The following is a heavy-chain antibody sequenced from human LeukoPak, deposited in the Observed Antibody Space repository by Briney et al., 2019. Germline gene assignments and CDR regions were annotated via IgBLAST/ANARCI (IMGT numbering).Heavy chain of an antibody. V-gene: IGHV3-30*02. J-gene: IGHJ3*02. D-gene: IGHD3-10*01. CDR1: GFTFNDHG. CDR3: ARNRAFGTFDAFDM. Sequence: GGSLRLSCVASGFTFNDHGMHWVRQAPGEGLEWLAFIRYDGTDESYGASVRGRLTISRDDSLNTVYLQMDSLGHDDTAVYYCARNRAFGTFDAFDMWGQGTMVTVSS. CDR2: IRYDGTDE.